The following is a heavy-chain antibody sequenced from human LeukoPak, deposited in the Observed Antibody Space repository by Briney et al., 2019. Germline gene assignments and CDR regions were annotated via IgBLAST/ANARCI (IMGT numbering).Heavy chain of an antibody. Sequence: GASVKVSCKASGGTFSSYAISWVRQAPGQGLEWMGGIIPIFGTANYAQKFQGRVTITADESTSTAYMELSSLRSEDTAVYYCARDPRPYYDFWSGYQTYFDYWGQGTLVTVSS. CDR3: ARDPRPYYDFWSGYQTYFDY. CDR2: IIPIFGTA. CDR1: GGTFSSYA. D-gene: IGHD3-3*01. J-gene: IGHJ4*02. V-gene: IGHV1-69*13.